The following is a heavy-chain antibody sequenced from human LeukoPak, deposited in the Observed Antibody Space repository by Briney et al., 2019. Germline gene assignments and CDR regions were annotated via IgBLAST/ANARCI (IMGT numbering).Heavy chain of an antibody. CDR2: IDRSSYI. J-gene: IGHJ6*04. D-gene: IGHD3-10*01. CDR1: GFVFSTYK. Sequence: PGGSLRLSCAASGFVFSTYKMNWVRQAPGKGLEWVSSIDRSSYIYYADSVKGRFTISRDNAKNSLYLQLNSLRAEDTAAYYCARAVYGSGSYGTYYFFYGIDVWGEGTTVTVSS. CDR3: ARAVYGSGSYGTYYFFYGIDV. V-gene: IGHV3-21*01.